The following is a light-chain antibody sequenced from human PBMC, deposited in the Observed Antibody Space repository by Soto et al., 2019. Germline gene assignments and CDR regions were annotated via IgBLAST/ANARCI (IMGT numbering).Light chain of an antibody. Sequence: EIVLTQSPATLSLSPGERATLSCRASQSVSSYLAWYQQKPGQAHRLLIYDASNRATGITARFSGSGSGTDFTLTISSLEPEDFAVYYCQQRSTWTFGQGTKVEI. CDR1: QSVSSY. V-gene: IGKV3-11*01. J-gene: IGKJ1*01. CDR3: QQRSTWT. CDR2: DAS.